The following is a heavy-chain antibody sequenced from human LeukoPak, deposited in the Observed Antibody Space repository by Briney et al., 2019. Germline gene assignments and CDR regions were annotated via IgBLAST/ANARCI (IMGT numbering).Heavy chain of an antibody. V-gene: IGHV4-59*01. J-gene: IGHJ6*03. CDR2: IYYSGST. Sequence: PSETLSLTCTVSGGSISSYYWSWIRQPPGKGLEWIGYIYYSGSTNYNPSLKRRVTISVETSKNQFSLKLSSVTAADTAVYYCARGYYYGSGSYYYYYYMDVWGKGTTVTISS. D-gene: IGHD3-10*01. CDR3: ARGYYYGSGSYYYYYYMDV. CDR1: GGSISSYY.